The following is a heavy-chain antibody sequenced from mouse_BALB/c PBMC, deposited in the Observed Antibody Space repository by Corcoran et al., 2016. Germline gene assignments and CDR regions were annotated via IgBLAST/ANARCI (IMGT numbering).Heavy chain of an antibody. V-gene: IGHV9-1*02. CDR3: ARDGYYFMDD. CDR2: INTYTGEP. CDR1: GYTFTNYG. Sequence: QIQLVQSGPELKKPGETVKISCKASGYTFTNYGMNWVKQAPGKGLKWMGWINTYTGEPTYADDFKGRFAFSLETSASTAYLQINNLKNEDMATYFCARDGYYFMDDWGQGTSVTVSS. D-gene: IGHD2-3*01. J-gene: IGHJ4*01.